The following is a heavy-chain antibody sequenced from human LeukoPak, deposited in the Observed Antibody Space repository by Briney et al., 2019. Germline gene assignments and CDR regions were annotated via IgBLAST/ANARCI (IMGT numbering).Heavy chain of an antibody. CDR2: IYHSGST. CDR3: ARAGSSYFYYFDY. D-gene: IGHD3-3*01. V-gene: IGHV4-4*02. Sequence: SGTMSLTCAVSGGSISSSNWGSWVRQPPGKGLEWIGEIYHSGSTNYNPSLKSRVTISVDKSKNQFSLKLSSVTAADTAVYYCARAGSSYFYYFDYWGQGTLVTVSS. CDR1: GGSISSSNW. J-gene: IGHJ4*02.